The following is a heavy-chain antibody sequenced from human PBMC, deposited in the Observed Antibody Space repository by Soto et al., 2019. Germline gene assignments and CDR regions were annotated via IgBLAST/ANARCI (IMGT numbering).Heavy chain of an antibody. CDR2: IYDSGST. D-gene: IGHD1-1*01. Sequence: SETLSLTCTVSGGSIGSSDYYWGWIRQPPGKGLEWIGNIYDSGSTSYNPSLKSRVTISVDTSKNQFSLKLSSVTAADTAVYYCARRYGYSFDYWRQGTLVTVSS. V-gene: IGHV4-39*01. CDR3: ARRYGYSFDY. J-gene: IGHJ4*02. CDR1: GGSIGSSDYY.